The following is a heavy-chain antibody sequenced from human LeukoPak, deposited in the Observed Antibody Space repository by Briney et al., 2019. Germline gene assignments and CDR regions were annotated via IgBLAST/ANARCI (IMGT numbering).Heavy chain of an antibody. CDR3: AIARLRDRWFDP. J-gene: IGHJ5*02. D-gene: IGHD4-17*01. V-gene: IGHV4-34*01. CDR1: GGSFSGYY. CDR2: INHSGGT. Sequence: PSETLSLTCAVYGGSFSGYYWSWIRQPSGKGLEWIGEINHSGGTNYNPSLKSRVTISVDTSKNQFSLKLSSVTAADTAVYYCAIARLRDRWFDPWGQGALVTVSS.